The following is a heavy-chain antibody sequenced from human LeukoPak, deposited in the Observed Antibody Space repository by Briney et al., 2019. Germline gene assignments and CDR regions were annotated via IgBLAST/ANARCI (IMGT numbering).Heavy chain of an antibody. V-gene: IGHV4-59*08. CDR3: ARPSLDYGGIDAFDF. CDR2: ISYSGST. D-gene: IGHD4-23*01. J-gene: IGHJ3*01. CDR1: GGSISAYY. Sequence: SESLSLTCAVSGGSISAYYWSWIRQPPGKGLEWIGYISYSGSTNYNPSLKNRVTISIDTSRNQFSLKLSSVTAADTAVYYCARPSLDYGGIDAFDFWGQGTLVTVSS.